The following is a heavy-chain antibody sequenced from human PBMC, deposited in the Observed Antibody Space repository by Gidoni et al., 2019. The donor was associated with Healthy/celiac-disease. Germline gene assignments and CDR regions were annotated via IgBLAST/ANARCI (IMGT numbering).Heavy chain of an antibody. CDR2: IKRKTDGGTP. V-gene: IGHV3-15*01. J-gene: IGHJ6*02. CDR3: TTSAYCSSTSCYASYYYYGMDV. CDR1: GFTVSNAW. Sequence: EVQLVESGGGLVKPGGSRRRTCAASGFTVSNAWRSRVRQAPGRGLEWVGRIKRKTDGGTPDYAAPVKGRFTISSDVSQNPLSLQMNSLKTEDTAVYYCTTSAYCSSTSCYASYYYYGMDVWGQGTTVTVSS. D-gene: IGHD2-2*01.